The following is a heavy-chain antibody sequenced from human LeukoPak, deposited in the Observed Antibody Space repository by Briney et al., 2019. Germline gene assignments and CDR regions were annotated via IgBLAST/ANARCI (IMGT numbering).Heavy chain of an antibody. CDR3: ASTVPNYGSGSYDY. Sequence: PSETLSLTCAVYGVSFSGYYWSWIRQPPGKGLEWIGEINHSGSTNYNPSLKSRVTISVDTSKNQFSLKLSSVTAADTAVYYCASTVPNYGSGSYDYWGQGTLVTVSS. D-gene: IGHD3-10*01. V-gene: IGHV4-34*01. J-gene: IGHJ4*02. CDR1: GVSFSGYY. CDR2: INHSGST.